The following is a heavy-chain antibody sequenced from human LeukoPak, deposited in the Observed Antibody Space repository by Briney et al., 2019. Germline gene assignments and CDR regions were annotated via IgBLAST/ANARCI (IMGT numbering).Heavy chain of an antibody. CDR3: ARETPAFYDSSGYHDY. CDR1: GGSISSSSYY. CDR2: IYYSGST. Sequence: PSETLSLTCTVSGGSISSSSYYWGWIRQPPGKGLEWIGSIYYSGSTYYNPSLKSRVTISVDKSKNQFSLKLSSVTAADTAVYYCARETPAFYDSSGYHDYWGQGTLVTVSS. D-gene: IGHD3-22*01. V-gene: IGHV4-39*07. J-gene: IGHJ4*02.